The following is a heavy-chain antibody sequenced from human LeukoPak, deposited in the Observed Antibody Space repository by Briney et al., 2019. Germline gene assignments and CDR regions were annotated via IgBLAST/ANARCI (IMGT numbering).Heavy chain of an antibody. V-gene: IGHV3-74*01. D-gene: IGHD2-15*01. Sequence: GGSLRLSCAASGFTFSNYWMHWVRQAPGKGLVWVSRIKSDGNRTDYADSVKGRFTISRDNAKNTLYLQMNSLRAEDTAVYYCARELPFDYWGQGTLVTVSS. CDR3: ARELPFDY. CDR2: IKSDGNRT. J-gene: IGHJ4*02. CDR1: GFTFSNYW.